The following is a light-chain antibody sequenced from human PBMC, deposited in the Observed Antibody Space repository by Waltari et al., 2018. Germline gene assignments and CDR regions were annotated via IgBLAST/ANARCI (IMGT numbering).Light chain of an antibody. CDR3: HQYLSSST. CDR2: RAA. J-gene: IGKJ3*01. Sequence: DIQLTQSPTTLSASIGDRVTITCRASQRIGDWLAWYQQKPGKAPKLLDQRAATLENGVPSRFSGRESGTEFTLTINNLQPDDFATYFCHQYLSSSTFGAGTTVDFK. V-gene: IGKV1-5*03. CDR1: QRIGDW.